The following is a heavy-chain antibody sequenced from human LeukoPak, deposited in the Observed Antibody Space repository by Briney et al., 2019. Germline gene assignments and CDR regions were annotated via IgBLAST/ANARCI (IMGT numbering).Heavy chain of an antibody. V-gene: IGHV1-2*02. CDR1: GDTFTGYY. D-gene: IGHD6-6*01. CDR2: INPNSGGT. Sequence: GASVKVSCKASGDTFTGYYMHWVRQAPGQGLEWMGWINPNSGGTNYAQKFQGRVTMTRDTSTSTAYMELSRLISDDTAVYYCARPGASIAARSFDYWGQGTLVTVSS. CDR3: ARPGASIAARSFDY. J-gene: IGHJ4*02.